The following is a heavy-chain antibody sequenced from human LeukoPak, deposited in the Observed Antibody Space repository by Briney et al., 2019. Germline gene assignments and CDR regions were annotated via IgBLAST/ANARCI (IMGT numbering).Heavy chain of an antibody. D-gene: IGHD6-19*01. CDR3: AKSDSSGWLLFDY. CDR1: GYSFTSYW. Sequence: GESLKISCKVSGYSFTSYWIGWVRQMPGKGLELMGIIYPGDSDTRYSPSFQGQVTISADKSISTAYLQWSSLKASDTAMYYCAKSDSSGWLLFDYWGQGTLVTVSS. J-gene: IGHJ4*02. CDR2: IYPGDSDT. V-gene: IGHV5-51*01.